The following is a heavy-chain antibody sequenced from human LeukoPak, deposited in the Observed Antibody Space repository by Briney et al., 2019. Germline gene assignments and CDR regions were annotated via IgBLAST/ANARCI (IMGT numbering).Heavy chain of an antibody. J-gene: IGHJ4*02. CDR2: IYIGGTT. Sequence: GGSLRLSCAASGFTFRSYAMNWVRQSPGKGLEWVSVIYIGGTTYYAHSVKGRFTISRGNSKNTLYLQMNSLRAEDTAVYFCARAYYYGSGNYYLDYWGQGTLVTVSS. CDR1: GFTFRSYA. D-gene: IGHD3-10*01. CDR3: ARAYYYGSGNYYLDY. V-gene: IGHV3-53*01.